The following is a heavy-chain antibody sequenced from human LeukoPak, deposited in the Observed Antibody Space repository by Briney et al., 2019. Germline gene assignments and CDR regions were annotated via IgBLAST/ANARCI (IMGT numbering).Heavy chain of an antibody. CDR3: ARASCGGSCYSLRGGGGVFDY. J-gene: IGHJ4*02. Sequence: GASVKVSCKASGGTFSSYAISWVRQAPGQGLEWMGGIIPIFGTANYAQEFQGRVTITADKSTSTAYMELSSLRSEGTAVYYCARASCGGSCYSLRGGGGVFDYWGQGTLVTVSS. D-gene: IGHD2-15*01. CDR2: IIPIFGTA. CDR1: GGTFSSYA. V-gene: IGHV1-69*06.